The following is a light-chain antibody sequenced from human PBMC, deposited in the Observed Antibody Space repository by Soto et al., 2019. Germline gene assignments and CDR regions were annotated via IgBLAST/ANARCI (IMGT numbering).Light chain of an antibody. V-gene: IGLV2-14*01. CDR2: DVS. J-gene: IGLJ3*02. CDR1: RSDVGGYNY. CDR3: SSYTSTNSGV. Sequence: HSALTQSASVSGSPGQSITISCTGTRSDVGGYNYVSWYQQHPGKAPKLIIYDVSNRPSGVSTRFSGSKSGNTASLTISGLQAEDEADYSCSSYTSTNSGVFGGGTKLTVL.